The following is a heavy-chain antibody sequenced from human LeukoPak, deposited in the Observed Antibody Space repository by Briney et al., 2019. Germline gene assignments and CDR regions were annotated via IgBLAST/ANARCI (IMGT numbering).Heavy chain of an antibody. CDR2: IWYGESNK. D-gene: IGHD4-23*01. CDR1: GFTFSSYG. Sequence: RGGSLRLSCAASGFTFSSYGMHWVRQAPGKGLEWVAVIWYGESNKNYADSVKGRFTISRDNSKNTLYLQMNSLRAEDSAVYYCAKNTKPTLVTPDFWGQGTLVTVSS. J-gene: IGHJ4*02. V-gene: IGHV3-33*03. CDR3: AKNTKPTLVTPDF.